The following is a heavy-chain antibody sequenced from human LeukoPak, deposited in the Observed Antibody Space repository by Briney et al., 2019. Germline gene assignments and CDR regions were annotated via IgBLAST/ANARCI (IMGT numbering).Heavy chain of an antibody. CDR3: ARDPAGYSSGWNYFDY. CDR1: GFTFSSYE. Sequence: PGGSLRLSCAVSGFTFSSYEMIWVRQAPGKGLEWVSYISSRGGTTHYADSVKGRFTISRDNAKNSLYLQMNSLRAEDTAVYYCARDPAGYSSGWNYFDYWGQGTLVTVSS. D-gene: IGHD6-19*01. CDR2: ISSRGGTT. V-gene: IGHV3-48*03. J-gene: IGHJ4*02.